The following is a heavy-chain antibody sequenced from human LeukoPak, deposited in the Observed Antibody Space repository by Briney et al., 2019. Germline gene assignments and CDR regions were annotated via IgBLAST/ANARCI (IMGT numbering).Heavy chain of an antibody. CDR2: ISESGGST. J-gene: IGHJ4*02. D-gene: IGHD3-10*01. Sequence: GGSLRLSCVVSGISLSNYAMTWVRQAPGKGLEWVSYISESGGSTTYADSVKGRFTISRDTSLNTLYLQMNNLRGEDTAVYFCAKRGVVIRGILVIGYHQEAYHYDFWGQGVLVTVSS. CDR3: AKRGVVIRGILVIGYHQEAYHYDF. CDR1: GISLSNYA. V-gene: IGHV3-23*01.